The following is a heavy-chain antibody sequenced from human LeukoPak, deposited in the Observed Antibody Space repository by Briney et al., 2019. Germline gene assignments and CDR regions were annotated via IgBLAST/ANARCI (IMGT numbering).Heavy chain of an antibody. V-gene: IGHV3-30*02. J-gene: IGHJ6*03. D-gene: IGHD4-11*01. CDR1: GFIFRSYG. Sequence: GGSQRLSCVASGFIFRSYGMHWVRQAPGKGLEWVAFIMYDGHNEYYADSVKGRFTISRDNSKNTLYLQMNSLRADDTAVYYCAKKGAVTSWDYYNYYMDVWGKGTTVTVSS. CDR3: AKKGAVTSWDYYNYYMDV. CDR2: IMYDGHNE.